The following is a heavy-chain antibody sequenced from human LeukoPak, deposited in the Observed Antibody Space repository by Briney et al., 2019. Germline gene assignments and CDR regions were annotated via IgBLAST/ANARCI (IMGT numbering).Heavy chain of an antibody. CDR1: GFTFSSTT. CDR2: ITAIDGRT. J-gene: IGHJ4*02. V-gene: IGHV3-23*01. Sequence: PGGSLRLPCVASGFTFSSTTKGWVRQAPGRGLEWVSSITAIDGRTYYADSVRGRFTISRDNSKNTVYLQLNSLRAGDTAIYYCTKDRRGPAAGTWYFDSWGQGTLVTVSS. D-gene: IGHD6-13*01. CDR3: TKDRRGPAAGTWYFDS.